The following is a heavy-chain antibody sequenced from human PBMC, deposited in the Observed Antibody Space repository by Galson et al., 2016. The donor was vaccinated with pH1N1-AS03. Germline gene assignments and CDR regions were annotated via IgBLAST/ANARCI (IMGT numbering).Heavy chain of an antibody. CDR1: GFTFSSYG. CDR2: ISVTGGST. CDR3: AKDRSSWPPGWGSVDS. J-gene: IGHJ4*02. D-gene: IGHD6-13*01. V-gene: IGHV3-23*01. Sequence: SLRLSCATSGFTFSSYGMTWVRQAPGKGLEWVSSISVTGGSTYYADPVKGRFTISRDQSKSTLYLQMSSLGAGDTAVYYCAKDRSSWPPGWGSVDSWGQRTLVSVSS.